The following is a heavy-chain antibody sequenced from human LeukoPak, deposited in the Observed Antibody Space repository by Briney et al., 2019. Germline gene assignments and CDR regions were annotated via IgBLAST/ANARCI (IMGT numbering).Heavy chain of an antibody. J-gene: IGHJ6*04. CDR1: GYNFTSYW. CDR3: ARQLERGPYYYYGMDV. D-gene: IGHD1-1*01. V-gene: IGHV5-51*01. CDR2: IYPADSDT. Sequence: GESLQISCKGSGYNFTSYWIGWVRQMPGKGLEGMGIIYPADSDTRYSASFQGQVTISADKSISTAYLQWSSLKASDTAMYYCARQLERGPYYYYGMDVWGKGTTVTVSS.